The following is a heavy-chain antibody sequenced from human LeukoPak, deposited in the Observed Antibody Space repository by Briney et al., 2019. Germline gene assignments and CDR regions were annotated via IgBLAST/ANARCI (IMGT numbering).Heavy chain of an antibody. D-gene: IGHD6-19*01. Sequence: SETLSLTCAVYGGSFSGYYWSWIRQPPGKGLEWIGEISHSGSTNYNPSLKSRVTISVDTSKNQFSLKLSSVTAADTAVYYCARGQWLVYWGQGTLVTVSS. CDR1: GGSFSGYY. CDR2: ISHSGST. J-gene: IGHJ4*02. V-gene: IGHV4-34*01. CDR3: ARGQWLVY.